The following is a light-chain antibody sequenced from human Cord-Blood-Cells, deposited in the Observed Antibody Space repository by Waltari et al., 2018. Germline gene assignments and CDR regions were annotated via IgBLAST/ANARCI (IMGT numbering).Light chain of an antibody. CDR1: QSISSW. J-gene: IGKJ2*03. CDR2: KAC. CDR3: QQYNSYSYS. Sequence: DIQMTQSPSTLSASVGDRVTITFRASQSISSWLAWYQQKPGKVPKLLIYKACSLESGLPARFSGSGSGTEFTLTISSLQPDDFATYYCQQYNSYSYSFGQGTKLEIK. V-gene: IGKV1-5*03.